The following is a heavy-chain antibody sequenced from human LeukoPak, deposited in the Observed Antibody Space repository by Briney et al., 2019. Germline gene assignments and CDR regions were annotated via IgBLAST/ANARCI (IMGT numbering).Heavy chain of an antibody. D-gene: IGHD1-26*01. V-gene: IGHV4-39*01. CDR3: AKSGGYGLIDY. CDR2: IYSSGST. J-gene: IGHJ4*02. CDR1: GASVSGSPYY. Sequence: SETLSLTCTVSGASVSGSPYYWGWIRQPPGKGLEWIGSIYSSGSTYYNASLQSRVTISIETSKSQISLRLNSVTAADTAIYYCAKSGGYGLIDYWGQGTLVTVSS.